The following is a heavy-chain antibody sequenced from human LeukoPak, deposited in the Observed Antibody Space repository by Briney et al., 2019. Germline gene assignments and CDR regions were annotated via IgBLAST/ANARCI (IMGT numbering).Heavy chain of an antibody. CDR1: GFAFSNYG. D-gene: IGHD5-24*01. V-gene: IGHV3-30*18. CDR2: ISYDGSDK. CDR3: AKDPRDGYHKGEDY. J-gene: IGHJ4*02. Sequence: GGSLRLSCAASGFAFSNYGMHWVRQAPGKGLEWVAFISYDGSDKDYADSVKGRFTISRDNSKNTLYLHMNSLRAEDTAMYYCAKDPRDGYHKGEDYWGQGTLVTVSS.